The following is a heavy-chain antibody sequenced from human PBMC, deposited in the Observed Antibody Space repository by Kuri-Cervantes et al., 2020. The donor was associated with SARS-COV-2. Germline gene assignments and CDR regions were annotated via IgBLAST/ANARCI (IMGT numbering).Heavy chain of an antibody. J-gene: IGHJ5*02. V-gene: IGHV3-21*01. CDR3: ARDRGIMINSRNWFDP. D-gene: IGHD3-16*01. CDR2: ISSSSGSI. Sequence: GGSLRLSCAASGFTFSSYSMNWVRQAPGKGLERVSSISSSSGSIYYADSVRGRFTISRDNSKNTLYLQMSSLRAEDTAVYYCARDRGIMINSRNWFDPWGQGTLVTVSS. CDR1: GFTFSSYS.